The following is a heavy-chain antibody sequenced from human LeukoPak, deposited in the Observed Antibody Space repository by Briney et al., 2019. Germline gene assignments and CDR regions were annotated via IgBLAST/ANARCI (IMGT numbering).Heavy chain of an antibody. Sequence: SETLSLTCAVSGGSISSSNWWSWVRQPPGKGLEWVGEIYHSGSTNYNPSLKSRVTISVDKSKNQFSLKLSSVTAADTAVYYCARARYNWNYVDYWGQGTLVTVSS. D-gene: IGHD1-20*01. V-gene: IGHV4-4*02. CDR3: ARARYNWNYVDY. CDR2: IYHSGST. CDR1: GGSISSSNW. J-gene: IGHJ4*02.